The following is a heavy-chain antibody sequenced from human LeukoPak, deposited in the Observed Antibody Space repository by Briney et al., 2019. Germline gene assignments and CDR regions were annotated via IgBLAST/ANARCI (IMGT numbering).Heavy chain of an antibody. CDR3: AGDRPSIGPFDY. D-gene: IGHD3-16*01. V-gene: IGHV3-21*01. Sequence: PGGSLRLSCGVSGFTFSSYSMNWVRQAPGKGLEWVSSISGSSSYIYYAESVRGRFTISRDNAKHSLYLQMNSLRADDTAVYYCAGDRPSIGPFDYWGQGTLVTVSS. CDR2: ISGSSSYI. CDR1: GFTFSSYS. J-gene: IGHJ4*02.